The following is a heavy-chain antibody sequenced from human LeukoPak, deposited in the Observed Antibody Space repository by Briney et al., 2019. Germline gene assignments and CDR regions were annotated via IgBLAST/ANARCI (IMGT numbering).Heavy chain of an antibody. CDR2: IGTAGDT. J-gene: IGHJ4*02. D-gene: IGHD3-22*01. V-gene: IGHV3-13*01. CDR3: ARAAYDSNGYTANHDY. Sequence: GGSLRLSCAASGFTFSSYDMHWVRQATGKGLEWVSAIGTAGDTYYPGSVKGRFTISRDNSKNTLYLQMDNLRVEDAAVYYCARAAYDSNGYTANHDYWGQGTLVTVSS. CDR1: GFTFSSYD.